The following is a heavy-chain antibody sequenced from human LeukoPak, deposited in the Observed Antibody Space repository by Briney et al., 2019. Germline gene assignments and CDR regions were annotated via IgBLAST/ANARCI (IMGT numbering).Heavy chain of an antibody. V-gene: IGHV1-2*02. CDR3: ARDESFNWNTALGY. J-gene: IGHJ4*02. Sequence: WINPNSGGTNYAQKFQGRVTMTRDTSISTAYMELSRLRSDDTAVYYCARDESFNWNTALGYWGQGTLVTVSS. CDR2: INPNSGGT. D-gene: IGHD1-1*01.